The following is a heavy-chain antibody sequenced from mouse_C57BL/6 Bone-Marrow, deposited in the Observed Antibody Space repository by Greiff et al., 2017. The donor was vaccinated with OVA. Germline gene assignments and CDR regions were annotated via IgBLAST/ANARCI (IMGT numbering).Heavy chain of an antibody. D-gene: IGHD1-1*01. CDR3: ARDITTVVARYWYFDV. J-gene: IGHJ1*03. CDR2: ISDGGSYT. Sequence: EVMLVESGGGLVKPGGSLKLSCAASGFTFSSYAMSWVRQTPEKRLEWVATISDGGSYTYYPDNVKGRFTISRDNAKNNLYLQMSHLKSEDTAMYYCARDITTVVARYWYFDVWGTGTTVTVSS. V-gene: IGHV5-4*03. CDR1: GFTFSSYA.